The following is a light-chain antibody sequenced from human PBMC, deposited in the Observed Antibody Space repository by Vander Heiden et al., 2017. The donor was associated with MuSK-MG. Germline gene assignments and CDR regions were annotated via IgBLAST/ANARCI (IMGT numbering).Light chain of an antibody. Sequence: AIQMTQSPSSLSASVGDTVTITCRASQDIRNDLGWYQQKPGKAPKLLIYAASTLQSGVPSRFSGSGSGTDFSLIISSLQPEDFATYFCLQDDNYPRTFGRGTKVEFK. CDR1: QDIRND. CDR3: LQDDNYPRT. V-gene: IGKV1-6*01. J-gene: IGKJ1*01. CDR2: AAS.